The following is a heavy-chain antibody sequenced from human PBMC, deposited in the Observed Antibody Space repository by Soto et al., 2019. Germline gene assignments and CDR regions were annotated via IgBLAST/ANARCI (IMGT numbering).Heavy chain of an antibody. J-gene: IGHJ5*02. V-gene: IGHV3-23*01. D-gene: IGHD2-15*01. CDR3: AQWAPRYCSGGSCYSFRFDP. CDR2: ISGSGGST. CDR1: GFTFSSYA. Sequence: EVQLLESGGGLVQPGGSLRLSCAASGFTFSSYAMSWVRQAPGKGLEWVSAISGSGGSTYYADSVKGRFTISRDNSKNTLYLQMNSQRAKDTAVYYCAQWAPRYCSGGSCYSFRFDPWGQGTLVTASS.